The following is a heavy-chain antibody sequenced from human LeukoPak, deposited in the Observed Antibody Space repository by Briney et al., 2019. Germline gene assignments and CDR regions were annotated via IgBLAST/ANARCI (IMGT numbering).Heavy chain of an antibody. Sequence: WGSLTLSCAASGFTFSSYAMSWVCQAPGKGLEWVSAISGSGGGTYYADSVKGRFTISRDNSKNTLYLQMNSLRAEDTAVYYCAKGRYSSVWDYFDYWGQGTLVTVSS. CDR2: ISGSGGGT. D-gene: IGHD6-19*01. J-gene: IGHJ4*02. CDR3: AKGRYSSVWDYFDY. V-gene: IGHV3-23*01. CDR1: GFTFSSYA.